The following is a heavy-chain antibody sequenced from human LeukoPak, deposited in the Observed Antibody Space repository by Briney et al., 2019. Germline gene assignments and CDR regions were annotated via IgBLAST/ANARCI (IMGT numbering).Heavy chain of an antibody. Sequence: PSGTLPLTCAVSGGSISSSNWWSWVRQPPGKGLKWIGEIYHSGSTNYNPSLKSRVTISVDKSKNQFSLKLSSVTAADTAVYYCARRRAVAGTIDYWGQGTLVTVSS. CDR1: GGSISSSNW. CDR3: ARRRAVAGTIDY. J-gene: IGHJ4*02. D-gene: IGHD6-19*01. V-gene: IGHV4-4*02. CDR2: IYHSGST.